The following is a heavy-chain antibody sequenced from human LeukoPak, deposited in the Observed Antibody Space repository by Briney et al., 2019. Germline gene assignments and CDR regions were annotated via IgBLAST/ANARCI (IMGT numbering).Heavy chain of an antibody. D-gene: IGHD2-2*01. CDR1: GLIFGNHA. CDR2: ISGSGGST. J-gene: IGHJ4*02. V-gene: IGHV3-23*01. Sequence: GGSLRLSCAASGLIFGNHAMSWVRQAPGKGLEWVSTISGSGGSTYYAESVKGRCTLSRDNSKDTLYLQLNSPRVEDTAVYYCAKEGGYCSSSSCSDYFDYWGQGSLVTVSS. CDR3: AKEGGYCSSSSCSDYFDY.